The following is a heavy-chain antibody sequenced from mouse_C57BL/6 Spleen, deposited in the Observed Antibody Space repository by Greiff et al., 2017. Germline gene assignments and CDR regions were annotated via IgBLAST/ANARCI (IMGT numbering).Heavy chain of an antibody. CDR1: GYTFTSYW. D-gene: IGHD1-1*01. V-gene: IGHV1-64*01. CDR2: IHPNSGST. Sequence: VKLQQPGAELVKPGASVKLSCKASGYTFTSYWMHWVKQRPGQGLEWIGMIHPNSGSTNYNEKFKSKATLTVDKSSSTAYMQLSSLTSEDSAVYYCARDYGSRDWFAYWGQGTLVTVSA. J-gene: IGHJ3*01. CDR3: ARDYGSRDWFAY.